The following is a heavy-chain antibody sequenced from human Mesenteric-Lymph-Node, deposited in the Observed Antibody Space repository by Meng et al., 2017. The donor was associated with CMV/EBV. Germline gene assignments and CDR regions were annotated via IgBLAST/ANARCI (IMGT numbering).Heavy chain of an antibody. CDR1: GFTFSSYG. CDR2: IWYDGSNK. J-gene: IGHJ4*02. D-gene: IGHD4-11*01. CDR3: AKDLTYYSNFTIDY. V-gene: IGHV3-33*06. Sequence: GESLKISCAASGFTFSSYGMHWVRQAPGKGLEWVAVIWYDGSNKYYADSVKGRFTISRDNSKNTLYLQMNSLRAEDTAVYYCAKDLTYYSNFTIDYWGQGTLVTVS.